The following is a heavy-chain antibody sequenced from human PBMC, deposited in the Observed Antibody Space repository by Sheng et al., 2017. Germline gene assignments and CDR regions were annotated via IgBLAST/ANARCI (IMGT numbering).Heavy chain of an antibody. D-gene: IGHD3-16*02. CDR1: GGSFSGYY. CDR3: ARVGDYVWGSYRRYFDY. J-gene: IGHJ4*02. Sequence: QVQLQQWGAGLLKPSETLSLTCAVYGGSFSGYYWSWIRQPPGKGLEWIGEINHSGSTNYNPSLKSRVTISVDTSKNQFSLKLSSVTAADTAVYYCARVGDYVWGSYRRYFDYWGQGTLVTVSS. CDR2: INHSGST. V-gene: IGHV4-34*01.